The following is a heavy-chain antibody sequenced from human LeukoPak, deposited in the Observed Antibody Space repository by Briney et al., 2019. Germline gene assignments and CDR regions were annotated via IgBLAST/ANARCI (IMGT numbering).Heavy chain of an antibody. CDR3: ARSSGSYHYFDY. CDR2: MNPNSGNT. D-gene: IGHD3-10*01. Sequence: ASVKVSCKASGYTFTAYYMNWVRQATGQGLEWMGWMNPNSGNTGYAQKFQGRVTMTRNTSISTAYMELSSLRSEDTAVYYCARSSGSYHYFDYWGQGTLVTVSS. V-gene: IGHV1-8*02. J-gene: IGHJ4*02. CDR1: GYTFTAYY.